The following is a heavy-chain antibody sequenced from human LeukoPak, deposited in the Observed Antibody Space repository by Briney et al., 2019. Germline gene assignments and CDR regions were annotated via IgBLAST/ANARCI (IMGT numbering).Heavy chain of an antibody. CDR3: ARHQTYYYDSSGPHAFDI. CDR1: GGTFSSYA. CDR2: IIPIFGTA. V-gene: IGHV1-69*05. D-gene: IGHD3-22*01. Sequence: ASVKVSCKASGGTFSSYAISWVRQAPGQGLEWMGRIIPIFGTANYAQKFQGRVAITTDESTSTAYMELSSLRSEDTAVYYCARHQTYYYDSSGPHAFDIWGQGTMVTVSS. J-gene: IGHJ3*02.